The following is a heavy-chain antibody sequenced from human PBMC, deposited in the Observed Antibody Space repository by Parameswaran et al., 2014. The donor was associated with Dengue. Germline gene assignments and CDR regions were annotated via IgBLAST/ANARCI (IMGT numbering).Heavy chain of an antibody. CDR2: ISYSEST. Sequence: PGKGLEWIGFISYSESTTETTNYHPSVRSRVTISLDTSRNQFSLKLTSVTTADTALYYCARFGTDSTGPSYLASWGQGTPGHRLL. J-gene: IGHJ4*02. D-gene: IGHD1-14*01. V-gene: IGHV4-59*13. CDR3: ARFGTDSTGPSYLAS.